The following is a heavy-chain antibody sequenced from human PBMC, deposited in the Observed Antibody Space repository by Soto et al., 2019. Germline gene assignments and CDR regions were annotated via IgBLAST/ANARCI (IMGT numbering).Heavy chain of an antibody. CDR1: GFTFNSYA. CDR2: ISSYGADT. D-gene: IGHD6-19*01. J-gene: IGHJ4*02. CDR3: VKEGYMRSDWYGQFDY. Sequence: PGGSLRLSCSASGFTFNSYAMHWVRQAPGKGLEFVSAISSYGADTYYADSVKGRFAISGDNSKNTLYLQMSSLRAEDTALYYCVKEGYMRSDWYGQFDYWGQGALVTVSS. V-gene: IGHV3-64D*06.